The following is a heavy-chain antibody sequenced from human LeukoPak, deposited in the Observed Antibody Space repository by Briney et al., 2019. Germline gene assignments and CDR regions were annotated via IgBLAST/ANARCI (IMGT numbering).Heavy chain of an antibody. CDR2: IYYSGST. J-gene: IGHJ6*02. Sequence: PSETLSLTCTVSGGSISSYYWSWIRQPPGKGLEWIGYIYYSGSTNYNPSLKSRVTISVDTSKNQFSLKLSSVTAADTAVYYCARDMAALIYYYYGMDVWGQGTTVTVSS. CDR1: GGSISSYY. CDR3: ARDMAALIYYYYGMDV. D-gene: IGHD5-24*01. V-gene: IGHV4-59*12.